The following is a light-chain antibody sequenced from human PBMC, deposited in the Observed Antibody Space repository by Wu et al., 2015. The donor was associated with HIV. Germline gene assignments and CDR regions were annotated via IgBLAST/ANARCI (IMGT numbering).Light chain of an antibody. Sequence: EIVMTQSPATLSVFPGERATLSCRASQSVSSNLVWYQQKPGQAPRLLIYGASTRATGIPVRFSGSGSGTEFTLTITSMQSEDFCSFITVQQYNNWVTFGQGTKVEIK. CDR1: QSVSSN. CDR2: GAS. V-gene: IGKV3-15*01. CDR3: QQYNNWVT. J-gene: IGKJ1*01.